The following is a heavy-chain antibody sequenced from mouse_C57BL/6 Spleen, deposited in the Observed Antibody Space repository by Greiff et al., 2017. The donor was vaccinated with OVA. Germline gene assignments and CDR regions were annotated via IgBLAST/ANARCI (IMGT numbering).Heavy chain of an antibody. D-gene: IGHD1-1*01. J-gene: IGHJ2*01. V-gene: IGHV1-50*01. CDR3: ARKGKEDYYDYFDY. CDR1: GYTFTSYW. Sequence: VQLQQPGAELVKPGASVKLSCKASGYTFTSYWMQWVKQRPGQGLEWIGGIDPSDSYTNYNQKFKGKATLTVDTSSSTAYMQLSSLTSEDSAVYYCARKGKEDYYDYFDYWGQGTTLTVSS. CDR2: IDPSDSYT.